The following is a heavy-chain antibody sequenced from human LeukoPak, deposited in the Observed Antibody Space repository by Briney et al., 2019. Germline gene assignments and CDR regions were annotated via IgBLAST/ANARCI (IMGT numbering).Heavy chain of an antibody. J-gene: IGHJ6*02. V-gene: IGHV3-49*04. Sequence: GGSLRLSCTASGFTFGDYAMSWARQAPGKGLEWVGFIRSKAYGGTTEYAASVKGRFTISRDDSKSIAYLQMDSLKTEDTAVYYCTREYGDYPCYYGMDVWGQGTTVSVSS. D-gene: IGHD4-17*01. CDR2: IRSKAYGGTT. CDR1: GFTFGDYA. CDR3: TREYGDYPCYYGMDV.